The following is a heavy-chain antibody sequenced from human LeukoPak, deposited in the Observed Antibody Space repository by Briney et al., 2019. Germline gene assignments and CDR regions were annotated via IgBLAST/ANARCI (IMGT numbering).Heavy chain of an antibody. Sequence: GESLQISCKGSGYSFTSYWIGWVRQLPGKGLEWMGITYPGDSDTRYSPSFQGQVTISADKSISTAYLQWSSLKASDTAMYYCARHLYGYCSSTSCTEQYYYYYGMDVWGQGTTVTVSS. V-gene: IGHV5-51*01. D-gene: IGHD2-2*03. J-gene: IGHJ6*02. CDR1: GYSFTSYW. CDR3: ARHLYGYCSSTSCTEQYYYYYGMDV. CDR2: TYPGDSDT.